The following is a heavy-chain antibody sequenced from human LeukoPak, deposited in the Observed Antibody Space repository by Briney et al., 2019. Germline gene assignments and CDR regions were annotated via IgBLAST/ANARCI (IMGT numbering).Heavy chain of an antibody. CDR1: GFTFSSYG. CDR2: ISGSGGST. J-gene: IGHJ4*02. Sequence: GGSLRLSCAASGFTFSSYGMSWVRQAPGKGLEWVPAISGSGGSTYYADSVKGRFTISRDNSKNTLYLQMNSLRAEDTAVYYCAKFDSSGYYSFIVNYWGQGTLVTVSS. CDR3: AKFDSSGYYSFIVNY. D-gene: IGHD3-22*01. V-gene: IGHV3-23*01.